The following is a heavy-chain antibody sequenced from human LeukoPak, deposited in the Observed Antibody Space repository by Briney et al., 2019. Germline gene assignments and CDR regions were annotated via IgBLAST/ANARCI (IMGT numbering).Heavy chain of an antibody. CDR3: ARRVPYTVATDY. J-gene: IGHJ4*02. CDR2: INPTDDTT. Sequence: GGSLRLSCAASGFTVSTYRMSWVRQAPGKGLQWVSAINPTDDTTYYADSVKGRFTIYRDDSKNTLYLQMNSLRAEDTAVYYCARRVPYTVATDYWGQGTLVTVSS. D-gene: IGHD4-17*01. V-gene: IGHV3-23*01. CDR1: GFTVSTYR.